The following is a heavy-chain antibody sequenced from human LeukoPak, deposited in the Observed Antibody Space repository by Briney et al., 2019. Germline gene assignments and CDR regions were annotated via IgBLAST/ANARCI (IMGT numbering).Heavy chain of an antibody. D-gene: IGHD6-19*01. CDR1: GFTFSSYA. J-gene: IGHJ4*02. Sequence: GGSLRLSCAASGFTFSSYAMTWVRQAPGKGLEWVAVISYDGSNKYYADSVKGRFTISRDNSKNTLYLQMNSLRAEDTAVYYCARLLYYWGQGTLVTVSS. CDR2: ISYDGSNK. V-gene: IGHV3-30*03. CDR3: ARLLYY.